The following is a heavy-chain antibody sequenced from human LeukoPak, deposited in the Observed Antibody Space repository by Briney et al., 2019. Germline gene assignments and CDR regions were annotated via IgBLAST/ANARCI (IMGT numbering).Heavy chain of an antibody. CDR2: IKQDGREK. V-gene: IGHV3-7*01. CDR3: ARASYTVTTKGFDP. Sequence: GGSLRLSCAASGFTFSSYWMSWVRQAPGKGLEWVANIKQDGREKYYVDSVKGRFTISRDNAKNSLYLQMNSLRAEDTAVYYCARASYTVTTKGFDPWGQGTLVPSPQ. CDR1: GFTFSSYW. J-gene: IGHJ5*02. D-gene: IGHD4-11*01.